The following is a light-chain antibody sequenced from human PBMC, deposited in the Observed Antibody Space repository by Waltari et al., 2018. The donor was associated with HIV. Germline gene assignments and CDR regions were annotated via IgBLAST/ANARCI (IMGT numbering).Light chain of an antibody. CDR1: SSNIGSNY. Sequence: QRVTISCSGSSSNIGSNYVYWYQQLPGTAPKLLIYRNNQRPSGVPDRFSGSKSGTSASLAISGLRSEDEADYYCAAWDDSLSGGVFGGGTKLTVL. CDR3: AAWDDSLSGGV. V-gene: IGLV1-47*01. CDR2: RNN. J-gene: IGLJ3*02.